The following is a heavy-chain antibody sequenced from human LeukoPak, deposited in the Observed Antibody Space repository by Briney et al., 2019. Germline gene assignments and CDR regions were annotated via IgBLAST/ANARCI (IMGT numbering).Heavy chain of an antibody. CDR3: ARDHDYGPDY. D-gene: IGHD4/OR15-4a*01. CDR2: IIPILGIA. J-gene: IGHJ4*02. V-gene: IGHV1-69*04. Sequence: ASVKVSCKASGGTFSSYAISWVRQAPGQGLEWMGRIIPILGIANYAQKFQGRVTITADKSTSTAYMELSSLTSDDTAMYYCARDHDYGPDYWGQGTLATVSA. CDR1: GGTFSSYA.